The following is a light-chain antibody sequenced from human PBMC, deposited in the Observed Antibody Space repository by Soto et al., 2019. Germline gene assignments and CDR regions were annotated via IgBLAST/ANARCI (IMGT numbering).Light chain of an antibody. J-gene: IGLJ1*01. V-gene: IGLV1-40*01. CDR2: ANN. Sequence: QSVLTQPPSVSGAPGQRVTISCSGSSSNIGAGYDVHWYQQLPGKAPKLLIYANNNRPSGVPDRFSGSKSVTSASLAIAGLQAEDEADYYCQSYDSSLTVFGTGPKLTVL. CDR3: QSYDSSLTV. CDR1: SSNIGAGYD.